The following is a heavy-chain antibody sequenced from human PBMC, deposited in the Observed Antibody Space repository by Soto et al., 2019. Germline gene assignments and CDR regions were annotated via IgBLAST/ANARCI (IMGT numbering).Heavy chain of an antibody. CDR1: GFTFSSYA. J-gene: IGHJ4*02. CDR3: ARESFSASPNFFDY. D-gene: IGHD3-3*02. V-gene: IGHV3-21*02. CDR2: IASGRNYI. Sequence: EVQLVESGGGLVKPGGSLRLSCAASGFTFSSYAMNWVRQAPGKGLQWVASIASGRNYIHYADKVKGRFTISRDDAKTSLYLEMSSLSAEDTGVYFCARESFSASPNFFDYWGQGTLVTVSS.